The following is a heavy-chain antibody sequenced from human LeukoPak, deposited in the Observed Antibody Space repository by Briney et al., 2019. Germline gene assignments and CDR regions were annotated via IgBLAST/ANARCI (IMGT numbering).Heavy chain of an antibody. CDR3: ARGSHDFWSGFDY. J-gene: IGHJ4*02. D-gene: IGHD3-3*01. Sequence: SETLSLTCTVSGGSISSYYWSWIRQPPGKGLEWIGYIYYSGSTNYNPSLKSRVTISVDTSKNQFSLKLSSVTAADTAVYYCARGSHDFWSGFDYWGQGTLVTVSS. V-gene: IGHV4-59*01. CDR2: IYYSGST. CDR1: GGSISSYY.